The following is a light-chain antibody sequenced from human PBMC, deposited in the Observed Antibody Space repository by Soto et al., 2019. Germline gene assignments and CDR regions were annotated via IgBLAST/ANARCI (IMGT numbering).Light chain of an antibody. CDR2: RVF. J-gene: IGKJ5*01. V-gene: IGKV1-27*01. CDR3: HQYNNWPPST. CDR1: QGISTY. Sequence: DIQLTQSPPSLSASVGDRVTITYRVSQGISTYLNCYRHKPVEVPNLLIYRVFNLQSGLPSRFSGSGSGTDFILTINSLQSEDFGVYYCHQYNNWPPSTFGQGTRLEIK.